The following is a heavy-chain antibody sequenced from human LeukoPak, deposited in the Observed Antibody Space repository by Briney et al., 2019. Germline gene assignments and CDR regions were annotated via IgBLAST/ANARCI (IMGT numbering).Heavy chain of an antibody. D-gene: IGHD3-3*01. V-gene: IGHV1-8*01. CDR1: GYTFTSYD. CDR3: ARGRSEYYDFWSGYGPPYYYGMDV. CDR2: MNPNSGNT. Sequence: GASVKVSCKASGYTFTSYDINWVRQAAGQGLEWMGWMNPNSGNTVYAQKFQGRVTMTRNTSISTAYMELSSLRSEDTAVYYCARGRSEYYDFWSGYGPPYYYGMDVWGQGTTVTVSS. J-gene: IGHJ6*02.